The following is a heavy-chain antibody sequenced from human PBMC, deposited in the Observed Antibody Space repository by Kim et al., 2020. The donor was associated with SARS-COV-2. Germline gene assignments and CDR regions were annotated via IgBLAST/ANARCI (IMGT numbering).Heavy chain of an antibody. CDR1: GFTFSSYS. Sequence: GGSLRLSCAASGFTFSSYSMNWVRQAPGKGLEWVSSISSSSSYIYYADSVKGRFTISRDNAKNSLYLQMNSLRAEDTAVYYCAAPSVVVVAAKTWGQGTMVTVSS. J-gene: IGHJ3*01. D-gene: IGHD2-15*01. CDR2: ISSSSSYI. CDR3: AAPSVVVVAAKT. V-gene: IGHV3-21*01.